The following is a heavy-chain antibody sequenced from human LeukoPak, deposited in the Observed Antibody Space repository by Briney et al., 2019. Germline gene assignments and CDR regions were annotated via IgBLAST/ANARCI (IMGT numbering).Heavy chain of an antibody. J-gene: IGHJ4*02. D-gene: IGHD1-14*01. CDR2: ISSGSSYI. CDR1: GFTFGSYS. CDR3: ARAEAGPIDY. Sequence: GGSLRLSCAASGFTFGSYSMNWVRQAPGKGLEWVSSISSGSSYIYYADSVKGRFTISRDNAKNSLYLQMNSLRAEDTAVYYCARAEAGPIDYWGQGTLVTVSS. V-gene: IGHV3-21*01.